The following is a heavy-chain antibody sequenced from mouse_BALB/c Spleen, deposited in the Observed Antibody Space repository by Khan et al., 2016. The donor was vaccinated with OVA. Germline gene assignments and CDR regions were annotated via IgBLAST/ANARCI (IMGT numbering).Heavy chain of an antibody. CDR2: INPSSGGT. CDR1: GYTFTSYY. D-gene: IGHD2-2*01. Sequence: QVRLQQSGAELVKPGASVRLSCKASGYTFTSYYLYWVKQRPGQGLEWIGDINPSSGGTNFNEKFKSKATLTVEKSSSTAFIQLNSLTSADSAVYYSTRSGYGSFAYWGQGTLVTVSA. V-gene: IGHV1S81*02. J-gene: IGHJ3*01. CDR3: TRSGYGSFAY.